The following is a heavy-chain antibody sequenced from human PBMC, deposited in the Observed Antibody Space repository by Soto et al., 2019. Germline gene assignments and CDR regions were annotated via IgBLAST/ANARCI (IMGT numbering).Heavy chain of an antibody. CDR1: GFTFSSYS. CDR2: SSSSSSTI. V-gene: IGHV3-48*01. J-gene: IGHJ4*02. CDR3: ARGLKGYYFDY. Sequence: EVQLVESGGGLVQPGGSLRLSCAAAGFTFSSYSMNLVRQAPGKGLEWVSYSSSSSSTIHYADSVKGRVTISKDEAKNSLYLQMNSLRAEDTAVYYCARGLKGYYFDYWGKGTLVTVSS.